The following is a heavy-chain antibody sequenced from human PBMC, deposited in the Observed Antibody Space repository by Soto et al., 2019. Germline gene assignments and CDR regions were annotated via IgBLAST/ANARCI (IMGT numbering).Heavy chain of an antibody. V-gene: IGHV4-59*01. D-gene: IGHD5-18*01. CDR3: ARTYTDAFDI. Sequence: QVQLQESGPGLVKPSETLSLTCSVSGGSISGYYWSWIRQPPGKGLEWIGYFHYSRSTNYNPSLKTLVTIPVDTSKNQFSLNLSSVTAAETAVYYCARTYTDAFDIWGQGTMVTVSS. CDR2: FHYSRST. J-gene: IGHJ3*02. CDR1: GGSISGYY.